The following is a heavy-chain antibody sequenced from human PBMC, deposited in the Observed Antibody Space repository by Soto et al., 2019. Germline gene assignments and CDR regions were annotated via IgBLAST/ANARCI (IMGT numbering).Heavy chain of an antibody. CDR1: GFTFSNYW. CDR2: IKQDGSEK. J-gene: IGHJ4*02. Sequence: EVQLVESGGGLVQPGGSLRLSCAASGFTFSNYWMVWVRQAPEKGPEWVATIKQDGSEKYYVDSVKGRFTITRDNTKNSVYLQMNRLRAENTALYYCARDSSAASFWGQGTLVTVSS. D-gene: IGHD2-15*01. V-gene: IGHV3-7*01. CDR3: ARDSSAASF.